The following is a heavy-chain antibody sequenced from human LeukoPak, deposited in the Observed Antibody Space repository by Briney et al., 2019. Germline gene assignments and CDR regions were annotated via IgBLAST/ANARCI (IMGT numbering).Heavy chain of an antibody. J-gene: IGHJ4*02. CDR2: IYWNDDK. Sequence: SGPTLVKPTQTLTLTCTFSGFSLSTSGVGVGWIRQPPGKALEWLALIYWNDDKRYSPSLKSRLTITKDTSKNQVVLTMTNMDPVDTATYYCAHSGYDILTGHYYFDYWGQGTLVTVPS. CDR1: GFSLSTSGVG. CDR3: AHSGYDILTGHYYFDY. D-gene: IGHD3-9*01. V-gene: IGHV2-5*01.